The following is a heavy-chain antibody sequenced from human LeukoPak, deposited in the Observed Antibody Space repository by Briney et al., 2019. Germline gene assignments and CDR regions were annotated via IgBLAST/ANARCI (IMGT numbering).Heavy chain of an antibody. V-gene: IGHV1-46*01. CDR3: AGGISDFDY. Sequence: GASVKVSCKASGYTFTSYYMHWVRQAPGQGLEWMGIINPSDGSTSYAQKFQGRVTMTRDMSTSTLYMQLRSLGFVCMAVYYRAGGISDFDYWGQGTMVTVSS. J-gene: IGHJ4*02. CDR2: INPSDGST. CDR1: GYTFTSYY.